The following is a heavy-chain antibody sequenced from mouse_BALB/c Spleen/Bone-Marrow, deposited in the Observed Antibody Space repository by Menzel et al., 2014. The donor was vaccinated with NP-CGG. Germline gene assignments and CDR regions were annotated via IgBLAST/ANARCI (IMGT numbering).Heavy chain of an antibody. CDR3: ARYDGPAWFAY. D-gene: IGHD2-3*01. V-gene: IGHV1S81*02. CDR1: GYTFTSYW. Sequence: QVQLQQSGAELVKPGASVKLSCKASGYTFTSYWIHWVKLRPGQGLKWIGEINPSNGRTNYNEKSKNKATLTVDKSSSTAYIQLSSLTSEDSAVYYCARYDGPAWFAYWGQGTLVTVSA. CDR2: INPSNGRT. J-gene: IGHJ3*01.